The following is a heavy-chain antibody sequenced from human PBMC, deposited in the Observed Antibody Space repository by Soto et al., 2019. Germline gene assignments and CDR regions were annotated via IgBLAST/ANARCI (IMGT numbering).Heavy chain of an antibody. V-gene: IGHV4-4*02. CDR1: GASISGSNW. CDR2: IWQRGDS. J-gene: IGHJ6*02. D-gene: IGHD4-17*01. CDR3: ARVLTTATTKNYSFFYGLDF. Sequence: PSATLSLTCAVSGASISGSNWWTRIRQAPGKGLEWIGVIWQRGDSNYNPSLKSRVSMSVDASNNQFSLKLTSVTAADTAVYYCARVLTTATTKNYSFFYGLDFWGQGTRVTVSS.